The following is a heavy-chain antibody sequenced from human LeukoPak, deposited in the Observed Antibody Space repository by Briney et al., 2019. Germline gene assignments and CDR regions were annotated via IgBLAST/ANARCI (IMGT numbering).Heavy chain of an antibody. V-gene: IGHV1-8*01. Sequence: ASVKVSCKASGYTFTNYDINWVRQATGQGPEWMGWINPKSGNTGYAQKFQGRVTMTRNTSISTAYMELSSLRSDDTAVYYCARDQDIVVVVAALRQREMGGFDPWGQGTLVTVSS. J-gene: IGHJ5*02. CDR3: ARDQDIVVVVAALRQREMGGFDP. D-gene: IGHD2-15*01. CDR1: GYTFTNYD. CDR2: INPKSGNT.